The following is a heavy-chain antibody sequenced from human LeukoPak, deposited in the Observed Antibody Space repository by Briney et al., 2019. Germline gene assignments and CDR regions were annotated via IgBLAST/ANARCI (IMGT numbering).Heavy chain of an antibody. J-gene: IGHJ4*02. CDR2: ISWNSGSI. CDR1: GFTFDDYA. D-gene: IGHD3-22*01. Sequence: GGSLRLSCAASGFTFDDYAMHWVRQAPGKGLEWVSGISWNSGSIGYADSVKGRFTISRDNAKNSLYLQMSSLRAEDTALYYCAKAEREYYYDSSGYYFGYWGQGTLVTVSS. V-gene: IGHV3-9*01. CDR3: AKAEREYYYDSSGYYFGY.